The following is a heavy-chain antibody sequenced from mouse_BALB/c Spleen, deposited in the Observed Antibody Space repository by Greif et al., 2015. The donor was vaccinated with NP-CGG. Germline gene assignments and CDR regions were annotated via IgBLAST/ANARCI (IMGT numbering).Heavy chain of an antibody. V-gene: IGHV1-7*01. CDR3: ARRGVRRGYYYAMDY. CDR2: INPSTGYT. CDR1: GYTFTSYW. D-gene: IGHD2-14*01. Sequence: VQLQQSGAELAKPGASVKMSCKASGYTFTSYWMHWVKQRPGQGLEWIGYINPSTGYTEYNQKFKDKATLTADKSSSTAYMQLSSLTSEDSAVYYCARRGVRRGYYYAMDYWGQGTSVTVSS. J-gene: IGHJ4*01.